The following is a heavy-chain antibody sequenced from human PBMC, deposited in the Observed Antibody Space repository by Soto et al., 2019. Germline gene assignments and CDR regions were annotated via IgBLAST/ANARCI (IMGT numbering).Heavy chain of an antibody. J-gene: IGHJ4*02. CDR2: ISGSGGST. CDR1: GFTFSSYA. CDR3: VKGVVPSKISGLDY. V-gene: IGHV3-23*01. Sequence: GGSLRLSCAASGFTFSSYAMSWVRQAPGKGLEWVSAISGSGGSTYYADSVKGRFTISRDNSKNTLYLQMNSLRAEDTAVYYCVKGVVPSKISGLDYWGQGTLVTVSS. D-gene: IGHD2-15*01.